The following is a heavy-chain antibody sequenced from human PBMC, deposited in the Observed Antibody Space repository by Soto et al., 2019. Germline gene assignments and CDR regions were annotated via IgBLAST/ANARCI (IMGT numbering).Heavy chain of an antibody. CDR2: IYYSGST. CDR1: GGSISSYY. CDR3: ARGFLQDFWGGNYGMDV. D-gene: IGHD3-3*01. J-gene: IGHJ6*02. V-gene: IGHV4-59*01. Sequence: TSETLSLTCTVSGGSISSYYWSWIRQPPGKGLEWIGYIYYSGSTNYNPSLKSRVTISVDTSKNQFSLKLSSVTAADTAVYYCARGFLQDFWGGNYGMDVWGQGTTVTVSS.